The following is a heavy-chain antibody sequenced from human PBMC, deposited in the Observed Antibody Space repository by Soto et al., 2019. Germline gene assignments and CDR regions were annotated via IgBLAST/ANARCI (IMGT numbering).Heavy chain of an antibody. D-gene: IGHD2-2*03. Sequence: QVQLQQWGAGLLKPSETLSLTCAVYGGSFSGYYWSWIRQPPGKGLDWIGEINHSGSTNYKPSHKSRVTISVDTAKNQFSLKLGSLTAAVSAVYYCARYRPSDGYCSSTSCYRVGWFDPWGQGTLVTVSS. CDR1: GGSFSGYY. CDR3: ARYRPSDGYCSSTSCYRVGWFDP. J-gene: IGHJ5*02. CDR2: INHSGST. V-gene: IGHV4-34*01.